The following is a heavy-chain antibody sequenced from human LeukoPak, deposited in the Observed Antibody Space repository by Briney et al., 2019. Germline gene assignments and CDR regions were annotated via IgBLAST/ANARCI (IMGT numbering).Heavy chain of an antibody. D-gene: IGHD1-26*01. V-gene: IGHV3-30-3*01. CDR2: ISYDGSNE. CDR3: ARDQDIVGATVDY. CDR1: GFTFSSYA. J-gene: IGHJ4*02. Sequence: GGSLRLSCAASGFTFSSYAMHWVRQAPGKGLEWVAVISYDGSNEYYADSVKGRSTISRDNSKNTLYLQMNSLRAEDTAVYYCARDQDIVGATVDYWGQGTLVTVSS.